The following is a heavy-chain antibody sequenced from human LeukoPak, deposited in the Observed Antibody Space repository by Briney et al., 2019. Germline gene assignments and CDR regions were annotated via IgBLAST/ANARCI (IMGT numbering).Heavy chain of an antibody. J-gene: IGHJ5*02. CDR1: GFTFITNY. CDR3: ASSVGDSSSSNWFDP. D-gene: IGHD6-6*01. Sequence: PGGSLRLSCAASGFTFITNYMTWVRQAPGKGLEWVSVFYSGGSTYYADSVRGRFIISRDNSKNTLYLQMNSLRVEDTAVYYCASSVGDSSSSNWFDPGGQGTLVTVS. CDR2: FYSGGST. V-gene: IGHV3-66*01.